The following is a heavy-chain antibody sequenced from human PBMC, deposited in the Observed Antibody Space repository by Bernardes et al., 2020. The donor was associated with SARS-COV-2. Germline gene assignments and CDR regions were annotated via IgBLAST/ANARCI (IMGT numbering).Heavy chain of an antibody. Sequence: SETLSLTCTVSGGSISSSSYYWGWIRQPPGKGLEWIGSIYYSGSTYYNPSLKSRVTISVDTSKNQFSLKLSSVTAADTAVYYCARGTTGYYDFWSGYEYGMDVWGQGTTVTVSS. V-gene: IGHV4-39*01. CDR3: ARGTTGYYDFWSGYEYGMDV. D-gene: IGHD3-3*01. CDR2: IYYSGST. J-gene: IGHJ6*02. CDR1: GGSISSSSYY.